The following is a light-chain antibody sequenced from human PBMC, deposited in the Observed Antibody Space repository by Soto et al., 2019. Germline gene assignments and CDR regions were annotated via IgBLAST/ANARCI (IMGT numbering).Light chain of an antibody. CDR1: SSDVGGYNY. J-gene: IGLJ2*01. V-gene: IGLV2-14*03. CDR2: DVS. Sequence: QSALTQPASVSGSPGQSITISCTGTSSDVGGYNYVSWYQHHPGKAPKLMIYDVSNRPSGLSDRFSGSKSDNTASLTISGLPAEDEADYYCRLYTSTSTVVFGGGTKLTVL. CDR3: RLYTSTSTVV.